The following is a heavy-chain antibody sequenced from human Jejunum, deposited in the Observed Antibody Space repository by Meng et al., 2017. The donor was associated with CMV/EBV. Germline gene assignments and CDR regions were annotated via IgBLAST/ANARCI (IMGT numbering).Heavy chain of an antibody. CDR1: GYTLTGFY. CDR3: ARDRGNGYDFDY. D-gene: IGHD5-12*01. CDR2: INPPSGGT. Sequence: CKTDGYTLTGFYMHWVRQAPGQGLEWMGRINPPSGGTNYAPKFQGRVTMTSDTSINTAYMELSNLRSDDTAMYYCARDRGNGYDFDYCGQGTLVTVSS. J-gene: IGHJ4*02. V-gene: IGHV1-2*06.